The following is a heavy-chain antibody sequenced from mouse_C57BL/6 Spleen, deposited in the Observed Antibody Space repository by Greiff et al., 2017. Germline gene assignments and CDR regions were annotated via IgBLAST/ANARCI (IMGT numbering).Heavy chain of an antibody. CDR3: ARDRDIYYDYDWYFDV. V-gene: IGHV5-4*01. CDR2: ISDGGSYT. Sequence: EVKLMESGGGLVKPGGSLKLSCAASGFTFSSYAMSWVRQTPEKRLEWVATISDGGSYTYYPDNVKGRFTISRDNAKNNLYLQMSHLKSEDTAMYYCARDRDIYYDYDWYFDVWGTGTTVTVSS. J-gene: IGHJ1*03. CDR1: GFTFSSYA. D-gene: IGHD2-4*01.